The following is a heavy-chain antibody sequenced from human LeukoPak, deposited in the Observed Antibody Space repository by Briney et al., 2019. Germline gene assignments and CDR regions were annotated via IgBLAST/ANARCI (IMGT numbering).Heavy chain of an antibody. CDR3: ASGHADPGGYFDY. V-gene: IGHV7-4-1*02. CDR2: INTNTGTP. Sequence: VASVKVSCKASGYTFTSYAMNWVRQVPGQGLEWMGWINTNTGTPTYAQGFTGRFVFSLDTSVSTAYLQWSSLKASDTAMYYCASGHADPGGYFDYWGQGTLVTVSS. J-gene: IGHJ4*02. CDR1: GYTFTSYA. D-gene: IGHD4-23*01.